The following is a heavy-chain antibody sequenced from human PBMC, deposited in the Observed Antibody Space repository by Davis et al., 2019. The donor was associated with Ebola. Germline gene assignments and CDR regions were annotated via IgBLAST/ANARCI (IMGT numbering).Heavy chain of an antibody. J-gene: IGHJ5*02. CDR1: GDSISSSY. V-gene: IGHV4-59*08. CDR2: IYYNAIT. CDR3: ARHGRAAGMSWFDP. D-gene: IGHD6-13*01. Sequence: MPSEILSLTCTVSGDSISSSYWTWIRQTPGKGLEWIGYIYYNAITIYNPSLKSRVTISVDMSKNQFSLNLISVTAADTAVYYCARHGRAAGMSWFDPWGQGALVTVSS.